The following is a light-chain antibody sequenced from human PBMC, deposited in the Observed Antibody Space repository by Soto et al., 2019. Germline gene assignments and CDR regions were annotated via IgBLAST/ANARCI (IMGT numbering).Light chain of an antibody. V-gene: IGKV3-11*01. Sequence: IVLTHAPATLSLSPLERATLSFRSIQSVSSYLAWYQQKPGQAPRLLIYDASNMATGIPARFSGSGSGTDFTLTISSLEPEDFAVYYCQQRSNWPPEITFGQGTRLEIK. J-gene: IGKJ5*01. CDR1: QSVSSY. CDR3: QQRSNWPPEIT. CDR2: DAS.